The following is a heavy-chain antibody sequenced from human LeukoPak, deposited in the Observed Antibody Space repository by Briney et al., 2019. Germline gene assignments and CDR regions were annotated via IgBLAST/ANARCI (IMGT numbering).Heavy chain of an antibody. CDR3: ARESSSWEYYFDY. CDR2: IYTSGST. CDR1: GGSISSGSYY. J-gene: IGHJ4*02. V-gene: IGHV4-61*02. Sequence: PSETLSLTCTVSGGSISSGSYYWSWIRQPAGKGLEWIGRIYTSGSTNYNPSLKSRVTISVDTSKNQFSLKLSSVTAADTAVYYCARESSSWEYYFDYWGQGTLVTVSS. D-gene: IGHD6-13*01.